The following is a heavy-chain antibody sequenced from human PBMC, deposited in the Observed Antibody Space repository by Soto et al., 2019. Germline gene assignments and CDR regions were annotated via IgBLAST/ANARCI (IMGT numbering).Heavy chain of an antibody. J-gene: IGHJ4*02. CDR2: VSYSGST. Sequence: QLQLQESGPRLVKPSETQSLTCTVSGGSISNSSYLWGWIRQPPGKGLQWIGGVSYSGSTYYNPSLKSLVTISVDTSKTQSSLRLTSVSAADTAVYYCSRIAVSGPITGFDYWGPGALVTVSS. CDR3: SRIAVSGPITGFDY. CDR1: GGSISNSSYL. D-gene: IGHD6-19*01. V-gene: IGHV4-39*01.